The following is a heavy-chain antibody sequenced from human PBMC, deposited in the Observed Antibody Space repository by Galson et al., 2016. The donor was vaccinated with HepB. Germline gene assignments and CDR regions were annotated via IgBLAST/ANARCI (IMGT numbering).Heavy chain of an antibody. V-gene: IGHV4-59*02. CDR3: ARLVKVDLPTLRGLSYFDS. J-gene: IGHJ4*02. CDR1: GVSVTRYY. CDR2: IYVRGNT. Sequence: SETLSLTCTVSGVSVTRYYWSWIRQSPGKRLEWIGYIYVRGNTNYNPSLRGRVTISVDESKNQFSLELTSMTAADTAVYYCARLVKVDLPTLRGLSYFDSWGQGTPGAVSS. D-gene: IGHD3-10*01.